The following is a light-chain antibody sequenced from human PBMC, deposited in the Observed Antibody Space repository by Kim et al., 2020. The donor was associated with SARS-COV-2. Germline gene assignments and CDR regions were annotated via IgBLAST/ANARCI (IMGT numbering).Light chain of an antibody. J-gene: IGKJ3*01. CDR2: DAS. V-gene: IGKV3-11*01. CDR3: QQRSN. Sequence: ATLSVSPGERATLSCRASQSVSSYLAWYQQKPGQAPRLLIYDASNRATGIPARFSGSGSGTDFTLTISSLEPEDFAVYYCQQRSNFGPGTKVDIK. CDR1: QSVSSY.